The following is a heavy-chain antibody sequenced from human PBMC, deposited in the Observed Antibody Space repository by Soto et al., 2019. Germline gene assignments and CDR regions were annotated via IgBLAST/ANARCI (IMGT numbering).Heavy chain of an antibody. CDR2: ISGSGGST. CDR3: AKEYYDFWSGYYQARPGNDAFDI. Sequence: PGGSLRLSCAASGFTFSSYAMSWVRQAPGKGLEWVSAISGSGGSTYYADSVKGRFTISRDNSKNTLYLQMNSLRAEDTAVYYCAKEYYDFWSGYYQARPGNDAFDIWGQGTMVTVSS. V-gene: IGHV3-23*01. CDR1: GFTFSSYA. D-gene: IGHD3-3*01. J-gene: IGHJ3*02.